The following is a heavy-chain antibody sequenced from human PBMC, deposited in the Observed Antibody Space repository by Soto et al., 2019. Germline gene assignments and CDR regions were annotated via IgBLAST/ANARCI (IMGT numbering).Heavy chain of an antibody. J-gene: IGHJ6*03. CDR1: GYTFTSYY. CDR2: INPSGGST. V-gene: IGHV1-46*03. Sequence: GASVKVSCKASGYTFTSYYMHWVRQAPGQGLEWMGIINPSGGSTSYAQKFQGRVTMTRDTSTSTVYMELSSLRSEDTAVYYCARAPNSPYYGDYVASTDYYYYYMDFWGKGTTVTVSS. CDR3: ARAPNSPYYGDYVASTDYYYYYMDF. D-gene: IGHD4-17*01.